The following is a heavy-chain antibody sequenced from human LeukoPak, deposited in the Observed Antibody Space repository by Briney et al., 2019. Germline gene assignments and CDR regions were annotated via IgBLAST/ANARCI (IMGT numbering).Heavy chain of an antibody. V-gene: IGHV3-74*01. J-gene: IGHJ6*03. CDR2: INSDGSST. CDR1: GFTFSSYW. Sequence: GGSLRLSCAASGFTFSSYWMHWVRQAPGKGLVWVSRINSDGSSTSYADSVKGRFTISRDNAKNTLYLQMNSLRAEDTAVYYCARDWKNYYYYYYYMDVWGKGTAVTVSS. D-gene: IGHD1-7*01. CDR3: ARDWKNYYYYYYYMDV.